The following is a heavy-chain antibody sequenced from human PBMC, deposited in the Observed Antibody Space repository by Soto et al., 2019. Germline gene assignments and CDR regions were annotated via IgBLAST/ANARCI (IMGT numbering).Heavy chain of an antibody. CDR3: ARDQRPHPERRADAFDI. CDR2: ISAYNGNT. CDR1: GYTFTSYG. Sequence: ASVKVSCKASGYTFTSYGISWVRQAPGQGLEWMGWISAYNGNTNYAQKLQGRVTMTTDTSTSTAYMELSSLRSEDTAVYYCARDQRPHPERRADAFDIWGQGTMVTVSS. J-gene: IGHJ3*02. V-gene: IGHV1-18*01.